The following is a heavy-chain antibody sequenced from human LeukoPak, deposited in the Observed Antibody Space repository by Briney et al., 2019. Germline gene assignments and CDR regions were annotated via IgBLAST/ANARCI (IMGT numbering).Heavy chain of an antibody. CDR3: ARNPYYYDSSGLIDY. D-gene: IGHD3-22*01. V-gene: IGHV4-39*01. CDR2: IYYSGST. J-gene: IGHJ4*02. Sequence: SETLSLTCTVSGGSISSSSYYWGWIRQPSGKGLEWIGSIYYSGSTYYNPSLKSRVTISVDTSKNQFSLKLSSVTAADTAVYYCARNPYYYDSSGLIDYWGQGTLVTVSS. CDR1: GGSISSSSYY.